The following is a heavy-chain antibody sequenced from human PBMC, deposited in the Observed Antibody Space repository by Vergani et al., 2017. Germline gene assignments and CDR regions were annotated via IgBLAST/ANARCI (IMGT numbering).Heavy chain of an antibody. V-gene: IGHV4-61*02. J-gene: IGHJ1*01. D-gene: IGHD2-2*01. CDR2: VYTSGMT. Sequence: QVQLQESGPRLVRPSQTLSLTCTVSGGSINTGAYYWSWIRQPAGKGLEWIGRVYTSGMTNYNPSLKSRVTISIDKSKNQFSLQLTSVTAADTAFYFCATSRVSRWGQGTLVTVSS. CDR3: ATSRVSR. CDR1: GGSINTGAYY.